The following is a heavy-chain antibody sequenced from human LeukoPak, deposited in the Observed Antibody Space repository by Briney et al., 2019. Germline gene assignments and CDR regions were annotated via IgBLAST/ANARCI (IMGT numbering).Heavy chain of an antibody. Sequence: GGSLRLSCAASGFTFSSYAMHWVRQAPGKGLEYVSAISSNGGSTYYANSVKGRFTISRDNSKNTLYLQMGSLRAEDMAVYYCARDDGYGGPNFDYWGQGTLVTVSS. CDR1: GFTFSSYA. CDR2: ISSNGGST. D-gene: IGHD4-23*01. V-gene: IGHV3-64*01. J-gene: IGHJ4*02. CDR3: ARDDGYGGPNFDY.